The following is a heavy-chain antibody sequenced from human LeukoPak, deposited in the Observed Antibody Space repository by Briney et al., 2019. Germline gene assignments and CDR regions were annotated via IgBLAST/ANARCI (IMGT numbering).Heavy chain of an antibody. CDR1: GGSISSYY. D-gene: IGHD2-15*01. Sequence: SETLSLTCTVSGGSISSYYWSWIRQPPGKGLEWIGEINHSGSTNYNPSLKSRVTISVDTSKNQFSLKLSSVTAADTAVYYCAISGYCSGGSCYQYYFDYWGQGTLVTVSS. CDR2: INHSGST. V-gene: IGHV4-34*01. J-gene: IGHJ4*02. CDR3: AISGYCSGGSCYQYYFDY.